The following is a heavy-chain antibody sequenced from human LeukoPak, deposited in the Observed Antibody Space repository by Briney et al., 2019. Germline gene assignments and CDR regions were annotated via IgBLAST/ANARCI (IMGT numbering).Heavy chain of an antibody. CDR3: ARSSGYGHRPDIFIDY. CDR1: GGSISSYY. D-gene: IGHD5-12*01. V-gene: IGHV4-59*08. J-gene: IGHJ4*02. CDR2: IYYSGST. Sequence: PSETLSLTCTVSGGSISSYYWSWIRQPPGKGLEWIGYIYYSGSTNYNPSLKSRVTISVDTSKNQFSLKLSSVTAADTAVYYCARSSGYGHRPDIFIDYWGQGTLVTVSS.